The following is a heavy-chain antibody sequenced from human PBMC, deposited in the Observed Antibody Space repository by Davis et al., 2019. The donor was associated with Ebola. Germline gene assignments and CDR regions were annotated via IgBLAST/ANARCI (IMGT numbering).Heavy chain of an antibody. CDR2: LYHSGST. CDR1: GGSFGGYY. Sequence: SETLSLTCAVYGGSFGGYYWSWIRQPPGKGLEWIGSLYHSGSTYSNPSLKSRVSISVDTSKNQFSLKLSSVTAADTAVYYCARVGCSSTSCSYYYYYYMDVWGKGTTVTVSS. J-gene: IGHJ6*03. CDR3: ARVGCSSTSCSYYYYYYMDV. V-gene: IGHV4-34*01. D-gene: IGHD2-2*01.